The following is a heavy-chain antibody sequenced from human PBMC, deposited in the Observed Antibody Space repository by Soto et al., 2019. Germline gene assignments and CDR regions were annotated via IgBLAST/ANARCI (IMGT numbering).Heavy chain of an antibody. J-gene: IGHJ4*02. V-gene: IGHV4-61*01. CDR1: GASVSSGSDF. Sequence: TSETLSLTCTVSGASVSSGSDFWSWIRQPPGKALEFIGYIFYSGSTNYNPSLKSRVTMSVDTSQNQFSLKLSSVTAADTAVYYWATDSRGNSGYFDYWGQGTRVTVAS. CDR3: ATDSRGNSGYFDY. CDR2: IFYSGST. D-gene: IGHD2-21*01.